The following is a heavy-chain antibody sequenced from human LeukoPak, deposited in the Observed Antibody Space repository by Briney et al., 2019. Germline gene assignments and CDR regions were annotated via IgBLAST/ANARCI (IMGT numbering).Heavy chain of an antibody. CDR1: GGSISSGSYY. D-gene: IGHD5-18*01. Sequence: SQTLSLTCTVSGGSISSGSYYWSWIRQPAGKGLEWIGRIYTSGSTNYNPSLKSRVTISVDTSKNQFSLKLTSVTAADTAVYYCARTTEGGYTYGYFYYYYMDVWGKGTTVTISS. J-gene: IGHJ6*03. CDR2: IYTSGST. CDR3: ARTTEGGYTYGYFYYYYMDV. V-gene: IGHV4-61*02.